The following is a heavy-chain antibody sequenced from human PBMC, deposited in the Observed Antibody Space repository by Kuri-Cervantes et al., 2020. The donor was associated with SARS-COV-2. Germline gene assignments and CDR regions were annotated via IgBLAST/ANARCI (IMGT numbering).Heavy chain of an antibody. CDR2: IYTSGST. D-gene: IGHD1-1*01. Sequence: SETLSLTCTVSGGSISSGSYYWSWIRQPAGKGLEWIGRIYTSGSTNYNPSLESRVTISVDTSKNQFSLNLSSVTAADTAVYYCARDRGTVTKCNWFDPWGQGNLVTVSS. CDR3: ARDRGTVTKCNWFDP. J-gene: IGHJ5*02. CDR1: GGSISSGSYY. V-gene: IGHV4-61*02.